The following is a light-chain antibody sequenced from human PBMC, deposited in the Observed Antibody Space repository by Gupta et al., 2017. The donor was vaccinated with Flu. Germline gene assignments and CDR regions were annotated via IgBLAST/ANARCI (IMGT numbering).Light chain of an antibody. CDR3: QQYNNWPWT. CDR2: GAS. Sequence: PATRSVSPGERATLSCRASQSVSSNLAWYQQKPGQVPRLLIYGASTRATGIPASFSGSGSGTEFTLTISSLQSEDFAVFYCQQYNNWPWTFGQGTKVEIK. J-gene: IGKJ1*01. V-gene: IGKV3-15*01. CDR1: QSVSSN.